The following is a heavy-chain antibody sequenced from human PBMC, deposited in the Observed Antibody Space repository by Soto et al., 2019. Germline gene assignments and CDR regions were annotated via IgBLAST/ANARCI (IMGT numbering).Heavy chain of an antibody. CDR1: GYTLTELS. V-gene: IGHV1-24*01. CDR3: ATDLREGTTGGSYYYGMDV. CDR2: FDPEDGET. Sequence: ASVKVSCKVSGYTLTELSMHWVRQAPGKGLERMGGFDPEDGETIYAQKFQGRVTMTEDTSTDTAYMELSSLRSEDTAVYYCATDLREGTTGGSYYYGMDVWGQGTTVTSP. D-gene: IGHD1-7*01. J-gene: IGHJ6*02.